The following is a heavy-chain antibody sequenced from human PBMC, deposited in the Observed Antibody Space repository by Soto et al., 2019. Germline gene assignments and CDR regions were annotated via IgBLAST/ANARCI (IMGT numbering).Heavy chain of an antibody. V-gene: IGHV3-30*18. CDR3: AKDLCAGYLYEPFYFDY. D-gene: IGHD5-18*01. CDR2: ISYDGSRQ. CDR1: GFSFGTYG. J-gene: IGHJ4*03. Sequence: QVRLVESGGGLVQPGRSLRLSCAISGFSFGTYGMHWVRQAPGKGLEWVAVISYDGSRQYYADSVKGRFTISRDNSENTLFLQMRSLTDEDTAVYYCAKDLCAGYLYEPFYFDYWGHGTLVTVSA.